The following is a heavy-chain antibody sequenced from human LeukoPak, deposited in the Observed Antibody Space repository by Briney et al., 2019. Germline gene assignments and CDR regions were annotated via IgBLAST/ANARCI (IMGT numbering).Heavy chain of an antibody. CDR1: GYTFTSYY. CDR2: INPSGGST. CDR3: ARDGIAARLIAFDI. V-gene: IGHV1-46*01. D-gene: IGHD6-6*01. J-gene: IGHJ3*02. Sequence: GASVKVSCKASGYTFTSYYIHWVRQAPGQGLEWMGIINPSGGSTSYAQKFQGRVTMTRDTSTSTVYMELSSLRSEDTAVYYCARDGIAARLIAFDIWAKGQWSPSLQ.